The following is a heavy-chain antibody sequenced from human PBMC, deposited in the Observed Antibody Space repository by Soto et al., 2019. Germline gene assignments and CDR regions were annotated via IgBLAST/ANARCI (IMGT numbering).Heavy chain of an antibody. CDR2: IWYDGSNK. CDR1: GFTFSSYG. Sequence: PGGSLRLSCAASGFTFSSYGMHWVRQAPGKGLEWVAVIWYDGSNKYYADSVKGRFTISRDNSKNTLYLQMNSLRAEDAAVYYCARDLTRDGYNFDYYYYYGMDVWGQGTTVTVSS. J-gene: IGHJ6*02. V-gene: IGHV3-33*01. CDR3: ARDLTRDGYNFDYYYYYGMDV. D-gene: IGHD5-12*01.